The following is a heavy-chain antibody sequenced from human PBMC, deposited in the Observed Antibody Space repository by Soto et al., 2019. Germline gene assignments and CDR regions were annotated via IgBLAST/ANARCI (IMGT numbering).Heavy chain of an antibody. CDR2: IIPIFGTA. V-gene: IGHV1-69*01. J-gene: IGHJ5*02. CDR1: GGTFSSYA. D-gene: IGHD6-19*01. CDR3: ARGDHSGWRRLNWFDP. Sequence: QVQLVQSGAEVKKPGSSVKVSCKASGGTFSSYAISWVRQAPGQGLERMGGIIPIFGTANYAQKFQGRVTITADESTSTAYMELSSLRSEDTAVYYCARGDHSGWRRLNWFDPWGQGTLVTVSS.